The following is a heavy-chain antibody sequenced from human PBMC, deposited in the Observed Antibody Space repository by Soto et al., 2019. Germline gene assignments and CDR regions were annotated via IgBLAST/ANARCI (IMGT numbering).Heavy chain of an antibody. J-gene: IGHJ5*02. CDR1: GFTFSSYG. V-gene: IGHV3-30*18. Sequence: GGSLRLSCAASGFTFSSYGMHWVRQAPGKGLEWVAVISYDGSNKYYADSVKGRFTISRDNSKNTLYLQMNSLRAEDTAVYYCAKDAITIFGVVIPETRFDPWGQGTLVTVSS. CDR3: AKDAITIFGVVIPETRFDP. CDR2: ISYDGSNK. D-gene: IGHD3-3*01.